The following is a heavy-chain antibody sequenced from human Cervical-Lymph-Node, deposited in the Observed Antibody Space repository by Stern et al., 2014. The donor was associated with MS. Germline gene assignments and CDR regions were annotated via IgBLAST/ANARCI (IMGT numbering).Heavy chain of an antibody. CDR1: GFSFSTYG. V-gene: IGHV3-33*01. Sequence: VQLLESGGGVVQPGRSLRLSCAASGFSFSTYGMHWVRQAPGKGLEWVAVIWFDGTKEIYADSVKGRFTISRDNSRNELYLQMNSLRVEDTALYYCAGAPAEGWLEPWGQGTLVTVSS. CDR3: AGAPAEGWLEP. J-gene: IGHJ5*02. CDR2: IWFDGTKE.